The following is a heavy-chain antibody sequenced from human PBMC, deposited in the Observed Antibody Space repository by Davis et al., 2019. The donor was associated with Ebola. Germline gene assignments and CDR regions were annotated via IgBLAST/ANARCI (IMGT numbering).Heavy chain of an antibody. D-gene: IGHD6-13*01. Sequence: GESLKISCAASGFTFSSYGMHWVRQAPGKGLEWVAFIRYDGSNKYYADSVKGRFTISRDNSKNTLYLQMNSLRAEDTAVYYCAKEIAAAHRLYYYGMDVWGQGTTVTVSS. CDR1: GFTFSSYG. CDR2: IRYDGSNK. CDR3: AKEIAAAHRLYYYGMDV. V-gene: IGHV3-30*02. J-gene: IGHJ6*02.